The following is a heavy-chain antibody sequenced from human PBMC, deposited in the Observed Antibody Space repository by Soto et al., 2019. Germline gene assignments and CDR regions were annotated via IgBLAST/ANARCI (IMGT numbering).Heavy chain of an antibody. CDR1: GGSISRGGYY. CDR2: IYYIGST. CDR3: ARSVFP. V-gene: IGHV4-31*03. J-gene: IGHJ5*02. Sequence: QVQLQESGPGLVKPSQTLSLTCTVSGGSISRGGYYWNWLRQHPGKGLEWIGYIYYIGSTYYNPSLKSRVIISLDTSKNQFSLKLSSVTAADSAVYYCARSVFPWGQGTLVTVSS.